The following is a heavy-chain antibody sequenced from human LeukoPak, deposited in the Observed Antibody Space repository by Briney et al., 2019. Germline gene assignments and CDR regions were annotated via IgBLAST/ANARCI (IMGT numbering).Heavy chain of an antibody. CDR3: ANRVDYFDY. V-gene: IGHV3-23*01. J-gene: IGHJ4*02. CDR2: ISGSGRST. Sequence: PGGSLRLSCAASGFTFSSYAMSWVRQAPGKGLEWVSSISGSGRSTYYADSVKGRFTISRDNSKNTLYLQMNSLRADDTAVYYCANRVDYFDYWGQGALVTVSS. CDR1: GFTFSSYA.